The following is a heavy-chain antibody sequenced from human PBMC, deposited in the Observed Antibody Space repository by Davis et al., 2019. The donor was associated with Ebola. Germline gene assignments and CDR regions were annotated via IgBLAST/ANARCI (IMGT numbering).Heavy chain of an antibody. CDR3: VRHYDTISWSDP. V-gene: IGHV1-18*04. Sequence: ASVKVSCKASGYTFTSYSITWVRQAPGQGLEWMGWINTYNGYTDYAQKLQGRVTMTTDTSTSTIYMELRSLTSDDTAIYYCVRHYDTISWSDPWGQGTLVTVSS. CDR1: GYTFTSYS. CDR2: INTYNGYT. D-gene: IGHD3-3*01. J-gene: IGHJ5*02.